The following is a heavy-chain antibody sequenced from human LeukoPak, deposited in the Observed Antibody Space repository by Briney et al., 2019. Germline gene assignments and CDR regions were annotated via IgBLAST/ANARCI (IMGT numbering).Heavy chain of an antibody. V-gene: IGHV4-34*01. Sequence: PSETLSLTCAVYGGSFSGYYWGWIRQPPGKGLEWIGSIYHSGSTYYNSSLKSRVTISVDTSKNQFSLRLSSVTAADTAVYYCARVTGYMIEDYFDYWGQGTLVTVSS. CDR1: GGSFSGYY. CDR2: IYHSGST. CDR3: ARVTGYMIEDYFDY. J-gene: IGHJ4*02. D-gene: IGHD3-22*01.